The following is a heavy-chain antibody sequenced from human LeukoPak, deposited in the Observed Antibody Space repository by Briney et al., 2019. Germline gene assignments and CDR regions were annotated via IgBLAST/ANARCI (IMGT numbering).Heavy chain of an antibody. CDR2: IYYSGST. V-gene: IGHV4-59*01. D-gene: IGHD6-13*01. CDR1: GGSISNYY. Sequence: SETLSLTCTISGGSISNYYWSWIRQPPGKGLEWIGYIYYSGSTNYNPSLKSRVTISVDTSKNQFSLKLSSVTAADTAVYYCAREVTAAGTFLDYWGQGTLVTVSS. CDR3: AREVTAAGTFLDY. J-gene: IGHJ4*02.